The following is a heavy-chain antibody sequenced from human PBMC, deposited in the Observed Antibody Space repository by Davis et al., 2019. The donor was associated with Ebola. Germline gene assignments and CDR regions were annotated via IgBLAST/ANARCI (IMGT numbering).Heavy chain of an antibody. CDR3: AKDRGLRFPYDFDI. CDR2: ISSSSSTI. Sequence: GSLSLSCAASGLTFSSYSMNWVRQAPGKGLEWVSYISSSSSTIYYADSVKGRITISRDKSKNTLHLQMNSLRAEDTAVYYCAKDRGLRFPYDFDIWGQGTMVTVSS. V-gene: IGHV3-48*01. J-gene: IGHJ3*02. CDR1: GLTFSSYS. D-gene: IGHD5-12*01.